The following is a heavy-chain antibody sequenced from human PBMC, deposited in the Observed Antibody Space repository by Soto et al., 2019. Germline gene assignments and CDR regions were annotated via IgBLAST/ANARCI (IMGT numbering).Heavy chain of an antibody. CDR3: AREGGLGAGIHHYAMDV. J-gene: IGHJ6*02. Sequence: QVQLVQSGVELKKPGASVRVSCKASGYPFTTYDISWVRQAPGQGLEWMGWISGNTGGTIYEQKVRDRITMATDTSTRTAYLDLRSLRSGDTAVYSCAREGGLGAGIHHYAMDVWGRGTTVTVSS. D-gene: IGHD3-16*01. CDR1: GYPFTTYD. V-gene: IGHV1-18*01. CDR2: ISGNTGGT.